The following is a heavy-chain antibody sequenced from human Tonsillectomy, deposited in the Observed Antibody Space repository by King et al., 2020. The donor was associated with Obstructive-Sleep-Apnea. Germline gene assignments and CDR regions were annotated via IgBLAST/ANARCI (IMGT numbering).Heavy chain of an antibody. V-gene: IGHV3-72*01. D-gene: IGHD2-8*01. J-gene: IGHJ4*02. CDR1: GFTFSDHF. CDR2: TRSKASSYIT. Sequence: VQLVESGGGLVQPGGSLRLACAASGFTFSDHFMDWVRQAPGKGLEWVGRTRSKASSYITDYAASVKGRFTISRGDSENSLYLQMNSLKTEDTAVYYCTREGLRRLNLDYWGQGTLVTVSS. CDR3: TREGLRRLNLDY.